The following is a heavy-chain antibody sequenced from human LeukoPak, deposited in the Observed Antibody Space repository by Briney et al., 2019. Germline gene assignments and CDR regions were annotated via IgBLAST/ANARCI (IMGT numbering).Heavy chain of an antibody. J-gene: IGHJ3*02. D-gene: IGHD3-10*01. V-gene: IGHV3-23*01. Sequence: GGSLRLSCAASGFTFSSYAMSWVRQAPGKGLEWVSAISGCGGSTYYADSVKGRFTISRDNSKNTLYLQMNSLRAGDTAVYYCARAPGGDYYDIWGQGTMVTVSS. CDR1: GFTFSSYA. CDR2: ISGCGGST. CDR3: ARAPGGDYYDI.